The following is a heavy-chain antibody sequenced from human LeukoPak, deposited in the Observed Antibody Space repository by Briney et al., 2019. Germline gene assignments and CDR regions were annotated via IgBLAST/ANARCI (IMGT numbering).Heavy chain of an antibody. CDR1: GYTFTAYS. Sequence: ASVKVSCKASGYTFTAYSMHWVRPAPGQGLEYMGWLNPNSGDTNYAQKFRGRVTMTRDTSMSTAYMELSGLRFDDTAVYYCARDGEVRQGHCSTTSCPVDYWGQGTLITVSS. J-gene: IGHJ4*02. CDR3: ARDGEVRQGHCSTTSCPVDY. V-gene: IGHV1-2*02. D-gene: IGHD2-2*01. CDR2: LNPNSGDT.